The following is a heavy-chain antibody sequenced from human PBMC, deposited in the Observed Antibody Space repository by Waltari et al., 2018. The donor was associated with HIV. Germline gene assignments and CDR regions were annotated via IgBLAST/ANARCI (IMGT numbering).Heavy chain of an antibody. CDR3: ARYRYSGSYSPYNYDMDV. V-gene: IGHV5-51*03. J-gene: IGHJ6*02. CDR1: GYSFTSSW. CDR2: IYPGDSDT. D-gene: IGHD1-26*01. Sequence: EIQLVQSGAQVKETRESLQISCKGFGYSFTSSWIGWVRQMPGKGLGWIGIIYPGDSDTRYSPSFQGQVTISADKSINTAYLQWSRLKASDTAIYYCARYRYSGSYSPYNYDMDVWGHGTTVTVSS.